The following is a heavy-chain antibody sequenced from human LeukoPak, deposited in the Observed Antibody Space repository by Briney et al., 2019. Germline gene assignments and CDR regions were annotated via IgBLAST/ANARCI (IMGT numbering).Heavy chain of an antibody. CDR3: ARDSWVGATFDY. V-gene: IGHV4-39*07. D-gene: IGHD1-26*01. J-gene: IGHJ4*02. CDR2: IYTSGST. CDR1: GGSLSSSSYY. Sequence: SETLSLTCTVSGGSLSSSSYYWGWIRQPPGKGLEWIGRIYTSGSTNYNPSLKSRVTMSVDTSKNQFSLKLSSVTAADTAVYYCARDSWVGATFDYWGQGTLVTVSS.